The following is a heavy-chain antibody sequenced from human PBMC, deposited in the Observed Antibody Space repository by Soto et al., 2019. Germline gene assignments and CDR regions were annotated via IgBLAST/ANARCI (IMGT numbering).Heavy chain of an antibody. CDR1: GFTFSDYY. J-gene: IGHJ6*02. D-gene: IGHD1-1*01. V-gene: IGHV3-11*05. Sequence: GGSLRLSCAASGFTFSDYYMSWIRQAPGKGLEWVSYISSSSSYTNYADSVKGRFTISRDNAKNSLYLQMNSLRAEDTAVYYCARVQPPYYYYGMDVWGQGTTVTVSS. CDR3: ARVQPPYYYYGMDV. CDR2: ISSSSSYT.